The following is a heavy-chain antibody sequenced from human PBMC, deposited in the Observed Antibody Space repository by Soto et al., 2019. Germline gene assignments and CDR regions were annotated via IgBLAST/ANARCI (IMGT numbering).Heavy chain of an antibody. V-gene: IGHV4-39*01. CDR1: GGSISSSSYY. Sequence: QLQLQESGPGLVKPSETLSLTCTVSGGSISSSSYYWGWIRQPPGKGLEWIGSIYYSGSTYYNPSLKSRVTISVDTSKNQFSLKLSSVTAADTAVYYCARIIVGATLGPNYYYYYGMDVWGQGTTVTVSS. CDR3: ARIIVGATLGPNYYYYYGMDV. J-gene: IGHJ6*02. D-gene: IGHD1-26*01. CDR2: IYYSGST.